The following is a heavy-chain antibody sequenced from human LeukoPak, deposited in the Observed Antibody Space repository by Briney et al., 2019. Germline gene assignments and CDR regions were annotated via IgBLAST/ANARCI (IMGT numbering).Heavy chain of an antibody. CDR3: ANWGGVGSSSWYFGPFDY. CDR1: GLIFGNYA. Sequence: GGSLRLSCAASGLIFGNYAVTWVRQAPAKGLEWVSTISTSGGSTHYADSVKGRFTISRDNSKNTLFLQMNSLRAEDTAVYYCANWGGVGSSSWYFGPFDYWGQGTLVTVSS. V-gene: IGHV3-23*01. D-gene: IGHD6-13*01. J-gene: IGHJ4*02. CDR2: ISTSGGST.